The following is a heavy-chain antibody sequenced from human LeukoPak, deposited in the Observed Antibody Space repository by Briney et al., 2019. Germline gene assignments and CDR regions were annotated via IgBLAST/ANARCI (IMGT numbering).Heavy chain of an antibody. CDR3: ARPKYYDILTGFDAFDI. D-gene: IGHD3-9*01. V-gene: IGHV3-11*04. CDR1: GFIFPDYY. Sequence: PGGSLRLSCATSGFIFPDYYMIWIRQAPGKGLEWLSYISSSGSSIYYAGSVKGRFTISRDNAKNSLYLQMNSLRAEDTAVYYCARPKYYDILTGFDAFDIWGQGTMVTVSS. J-gene: IGHJ3*02. CDR2: ISSSGSSI.